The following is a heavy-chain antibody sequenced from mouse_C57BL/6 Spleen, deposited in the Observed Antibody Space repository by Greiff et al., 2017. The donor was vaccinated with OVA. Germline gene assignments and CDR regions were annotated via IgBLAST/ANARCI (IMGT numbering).Heavy chain of an antibody. J-gene: IGHJ1*03. CDR3: ARLDYGNRYWYFDV. CDR2: IDPSDSYT. D-gene: IGHD2-1*01. Sequence: QVQLKEPGAELVRPGTSVKLSCKASGYTFTSYWMHRVKQRPGQGLEWIGVIDPSDSYTNYNQKFKGKATLTVDTSSSTAYMQLSSLTSEDSAVYYCARLDYGNRYWYFDVWGTGTTVTVSS. CDR1: GYTFTSYW. V-gene: IGHV1-59*01.